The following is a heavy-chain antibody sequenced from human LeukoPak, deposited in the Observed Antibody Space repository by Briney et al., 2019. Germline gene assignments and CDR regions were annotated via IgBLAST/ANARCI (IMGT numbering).Heavy chain of an antibody. CDR1: GFTFSSYN. CDR2: ISSSSSDYI. V-gene: IGHV3-21*01. CDR3: ARGKTSQNIVTRKTYNWFDP. J-gene: IGHJ5*02. Sequence: GGSLRLSCAASGFTFSSYNMNWVRQAPGKGLEWVSSISSSSSDYIYYADSVKGRFTISRDNAKNSLYLQMKSLRAEDTAVYYCARGKTSQNIVTRKTYNWFDPWGQGTLVTVSS. D-gene: IGHD2/OR15-2a*01.